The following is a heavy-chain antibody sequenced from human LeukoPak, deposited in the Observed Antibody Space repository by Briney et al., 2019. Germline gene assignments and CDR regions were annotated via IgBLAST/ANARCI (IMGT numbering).Heavy chain of an antibody. CDR1: GFAFTRLA. V-gene: IGHV3-23*01. Sequence: SLRPSCAPSGFAFTRLAMGWVRQAPGKWLEWVSVISDSGSLTYYADSVKGRFTISRDNSKNTLFLQMNSLRAEDTAVYYCAKDARRTSGWYFFDYWGQGTLVTVSS. CDR3: AKDARRTSGWYFFDY. CDR2: ISDSGSLT. J-gene: IGHJ4*02. D-gene: IGHD6-19*01.